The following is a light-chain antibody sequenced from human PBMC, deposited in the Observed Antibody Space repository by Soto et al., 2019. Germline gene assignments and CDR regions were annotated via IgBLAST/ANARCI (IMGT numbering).Light chain of an antibody. Sequence: EIVLMQSPGTLSLSPGEGATLSCRVSQSVNNNYLAWYQQRPGQAPMVLIFDTSRRATGVPDRFSGSGSGTDFTLRISRVEPDDFAVYYCQQYGSSQFTFGPGTKVNIK. CDR3: QQYGSSQFT. CDR2: DTS. J-gene: IGKJ3*01. V-gene: IGKV3-20*01. CDR1: QSVNNNY.